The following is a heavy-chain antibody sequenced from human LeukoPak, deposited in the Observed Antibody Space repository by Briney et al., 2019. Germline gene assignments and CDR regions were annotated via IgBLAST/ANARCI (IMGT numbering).Heavy chain of an antibody. CDR1: GFTFSGSA. Sequence: GGSLRLSCAASGFTFSGSAMHWVRQASGKGLEWVGRIRSKANSYATAYAASVKGRFTISRDDSKNTAYLQMNSLRAEDTAVYYCAKDVHDYSNYVDQGTFDYWGQGTLVTVSS. D-gene: IGHD4-11*01. CDR2: IRSKANSYAT. CDR3: AKDVHDYSNYVDQGTFDY. V-gene: IGHV3-73*01. J-gene: IGHJ4*02.